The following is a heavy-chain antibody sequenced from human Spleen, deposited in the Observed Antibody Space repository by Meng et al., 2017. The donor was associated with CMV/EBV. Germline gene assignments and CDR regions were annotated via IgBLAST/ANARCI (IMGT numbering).Heavy chain of an antibody. CDR2: IRYDGSNK. V-gene: IGHV3-30*02. Sequence: QVQVVGSGGGVVQPGGSLGLSCAASGFTFSSYGMHWVRWAPGKGLEWVAFIRYDGSNKYYADSVKGRFTISRDNSKNTLYLQMNSLRAEDTAVYYCATSGELLIPPDYWGQGTLVTVSS. D-gene: IGHD1-26*01. CDR1: GFTFSSYG. CDR3: ATSGELLIPPDY. J-gene: IGHJ4*02.